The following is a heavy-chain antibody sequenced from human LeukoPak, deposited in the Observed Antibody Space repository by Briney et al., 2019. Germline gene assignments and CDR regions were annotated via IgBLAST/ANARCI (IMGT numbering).Heavy chain of an antibody. D-gene: IGHD6-6*01. Sequence: GGSLRLSCAVSGFTFSGFWMSWSRQAPGKGLEWVASINSDGSEGYYADVVKGRFTISRDNAKNSLYLQINSLRAEDTAVYYCARSSYSSSSSVWGQGAMVTVSS. CDR2: INSDGSEG. CDR1: GFTFSGFW. CDR3: ARSSYSSSSSV. V-gene: IGHV3-7*03. J-gene: IGHJ3*01.